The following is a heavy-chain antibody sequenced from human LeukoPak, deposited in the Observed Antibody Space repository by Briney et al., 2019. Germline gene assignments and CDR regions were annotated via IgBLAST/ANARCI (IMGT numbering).Heavy chain of an antibody. CDR3: ARDIVSDSGSYPYYYYYYMDV. CDR2: IIPIFGTA. D-gene: IGHD1-26*01. V-gene: IGHV1-69*13. Sequence: SVKVSCKASGGTFSSYAISWVRQAPGQGLEWMGGIIPIFGTANYAQKFQGRVTITADESTSTAYMELSSLRSEDTAVYCCARDIVSDSGSYPYYYYYYMDVWGKGTTVTVSS. CDR1: GGTFSSYA. J-gene: IGHJ6*03.